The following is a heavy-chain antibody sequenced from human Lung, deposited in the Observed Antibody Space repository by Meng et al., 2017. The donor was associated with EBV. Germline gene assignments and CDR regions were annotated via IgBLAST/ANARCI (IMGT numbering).Heavy chain of an antibody. CDR1: WDSVSSSSAA. CDR3: ARGATSVFDL. Sequence: VQLQPSGPGLLKPSQTLSLTCVISWDSVSSSSAAWTWIRQSPSRGLEWLGRTYYRSKWYNDYAVFVKSRITINPDTSKNQFSLQLNSVTPEDTAVYYCARGATSVFDLWGRGTLVTVSS. V-gene: IGHV6-1*01. CDR2: TYYRSKWYN. J-gene: IGHJ2*01.